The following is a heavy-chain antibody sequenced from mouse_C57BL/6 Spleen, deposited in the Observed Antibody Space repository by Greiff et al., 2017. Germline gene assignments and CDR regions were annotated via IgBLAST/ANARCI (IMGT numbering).Heavy chain of an antibody. V-gene: IGHV5-6*01. D-gene: IGHD1-1*01. Sequence: EVKLMESGGDLVKPGGSLKLSCGASGFTFSSYGMSWVRQTPDKRLAWVATISSGGSYTYYPDSVKGRFTISRDNAKNTLYLQMSSLKSEDTAMYYCARQRDYYGSPAYFDYWGQGTTLTVSS. J-gene: IGHJ2*01. CDR3: ARQRDYYGSPAYFDY. CDR1: GFTFSSYG. CDR2: ISSGGSYT.